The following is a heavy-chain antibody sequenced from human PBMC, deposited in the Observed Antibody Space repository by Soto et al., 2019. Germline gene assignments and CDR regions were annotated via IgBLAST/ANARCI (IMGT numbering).Heavy chain of an antibody. J-gene: IGHJ5*02. CDR2: ISGGGGST. Sequence: GGSLRLSCAVSGFTLSSYGIHWVRQAPGKGLEWVSAISGGGGSTYYADSVKGRFTISRDNSKNTLYLQMNSLRAEDTAVYYCAKATRYNWNPNWFDPWGQGTLVTVSS. D-gene: IGHD1-20*01. CDR3: AKATRYNWNPNWFDP. V-gene: IGHV3-23*01. CDR1: GFTLSSYG.